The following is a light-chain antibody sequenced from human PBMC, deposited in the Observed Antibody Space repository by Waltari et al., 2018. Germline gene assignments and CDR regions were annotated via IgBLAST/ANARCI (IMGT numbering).Light chain of an antibody. Sequence: DIVMTQSPDSLTVSLGERATVNCKSSQSVLSSSNNKNFLAWYQQKPGQPPKRLIYWAATRGAGVPDRFSGSGSGTAFTLTISGLQAEDVAVYYCQQYYITPPTFGQGTKVEIK. V-gene: IGKV4-1*01. CDR1: QSVLSSSNNKNF. J-gene: IGKJ1*01. CDR2: WAA. CDR3: QQYYITPPT.